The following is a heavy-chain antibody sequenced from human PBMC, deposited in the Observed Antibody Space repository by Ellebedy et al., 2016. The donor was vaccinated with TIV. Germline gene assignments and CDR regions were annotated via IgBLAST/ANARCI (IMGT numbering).Heavy chain of an antibody. D-gene: IGHD6-19*01. CDR2: IYHSGST. CDR3: ARGTYSSGWYVGTYYFDY. J-gene: IGHJ4*02. CDR1: GGSISSSNW. V-gene: IGHV4-4*02. Sequence: SETLSLTCAVSGGSISSSNWWSWVRQPPGKGLEWIGEIYHSGSTNYNPSLKSRVTISVDKSKNQFSLKLSSVTAADTAVDYCARGTYSSGWYVGTYYFDYWGQGTLVTVSS.